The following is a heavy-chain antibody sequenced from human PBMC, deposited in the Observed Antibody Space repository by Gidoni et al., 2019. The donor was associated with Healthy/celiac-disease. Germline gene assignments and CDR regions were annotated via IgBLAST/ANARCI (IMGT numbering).Heavy chain of an antibody. D-gene: IGHD6-19*01. Sequence: QVQLQESGPGLVKPSQTMSLTCTVSGGSISSGGYYWSWIRQHPGKGLEWIGYIYYSVSSYYNPSLKSRVTISVDTSKNQFSLKLSSVTAADTAVYYCASGGPASSGWYEGYYYYGMDVWGQGTTVTVSS. CDR2: IYYSVSS. V-gene: IGHV4-31*03. CDR3: ASGGPASSGWYEGYYYYGMDV. J-gene: IGHJ6*02. CDR1: GGSISSGGYY.